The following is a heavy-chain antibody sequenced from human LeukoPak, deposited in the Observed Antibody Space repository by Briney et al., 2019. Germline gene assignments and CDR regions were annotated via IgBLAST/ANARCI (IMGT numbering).Heavy chain of an antibody. V-gene: IGHV3-30*02. J-gene: IGHJ4*02. D-gene: IGHD6-6*01. CDR3: AWGYSSSSPFDY. CDR1: GFTFSSYG. CDR2: ISHDGAVE. Sequence: GGSLRLSCAASGFTFSSYGMHWVRQAPGKGLECVAFISHDGAVEKFADSVKGRFTISRDNSKNILNLRLDSLRPEDTAVYYCAWGYSSSSPFDYWGQGTLVTVSS.